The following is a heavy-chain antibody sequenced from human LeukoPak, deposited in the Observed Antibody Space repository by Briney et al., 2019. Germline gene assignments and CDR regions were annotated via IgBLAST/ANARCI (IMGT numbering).Heavy chain of an antibody. D-gene: IGHD3-10*01. Sequence: ASVKVSCKASGYTFTSCYMHWVRQAPGQGLEWMGIINPSGGSTSYAQKFQGRVTMTRDMSTSTVYMELSSLRSEDTAVYYCATLNGSGSYYKYYMDVWGKGTTVTVSS. CDR3: ATLNGSGSYYKYYMDV. J-gene: IGHJ6*03. V-gene: IGHV1-46*01. CDR2: INPSGGST. CDR1: GYTFTSCY.